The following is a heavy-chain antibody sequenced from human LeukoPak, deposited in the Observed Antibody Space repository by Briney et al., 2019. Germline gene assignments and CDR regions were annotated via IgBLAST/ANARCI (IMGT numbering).Heavy chain of an antibody. CDR1: GGSFSGYY. D-gene: IGHD1-26*01. J-gene: IGHJ5*02. CDR2: INHSGST. Sequence: PSETLSLTCAVYGGSFSGYYWSWIRQPPGKGLEWIGEINHSGSTNYNPSLKSRVTISVDTFKNQFSLKLSSVTAADTAVYYCARRNVGATTPWGQGTLVTVSS. V-gene: IGHV4-34*01. CDR3: ARRNVGATTP.